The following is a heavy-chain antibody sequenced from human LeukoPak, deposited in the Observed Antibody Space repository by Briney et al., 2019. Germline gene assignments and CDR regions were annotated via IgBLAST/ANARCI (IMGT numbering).Heavy chain of an antibody. CDR3: AKPRSAAGTSNWFDS. D-gene: IGHD6-13*01. V-gene: IGHV3-23*01. J-gene: IGHJ5*01. CDR2: ISGSGGST. Sequence: GGSLRLSCAASGFTFSSYAMSWVRQAPGKGLEWVSAISGSGGSTYYADSVKGRFTISRDNSKNTLYLQMNSLRAEDTAVYYCAKPRSAAGTSNWFDSWGQGTLVTVSS. CDR1: GFTFSSYA.